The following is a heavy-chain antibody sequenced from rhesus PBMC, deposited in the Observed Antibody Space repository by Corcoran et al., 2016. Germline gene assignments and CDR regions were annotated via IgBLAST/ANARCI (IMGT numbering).Heavy chain of an antibody. V-gene: IGHV4S10*01. CDR3: ARGGMDY. CDR1: GGSISDNYR. CDR2: IYGSSTTT. D-gene: IGHD1-32*01. Sequence: QVQLQESGPGVVKPSETLSLTCAVSGGSISDNYRWSWIRQPPGKGLEWIGYIYGSSTTTNHIPSLKIRVTISKDTSKNQFSLKLRSVTAADTAVYYCARGGMDYWGQGVLVTVSS. J-gene: IGHJ4*01.